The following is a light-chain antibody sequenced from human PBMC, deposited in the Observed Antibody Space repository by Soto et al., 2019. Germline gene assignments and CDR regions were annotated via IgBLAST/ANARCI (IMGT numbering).Light chain of an antibody. CDR2: GAS. Sequence: EVVMTQSPATLSVSPGEIATLSCRASQTVSRNLAWYQQKPGQAPRLLIYGASSRATGIPDRFSGSGSGTDFTLTISRLGPEDFAVYYCQQYSTSPTFGEGTRLEIK. CDR3: QQYSTSPT. J-gene: IGKJ5*01. CDR1: QTVSRN. V-gene: IGKV3-20*01.